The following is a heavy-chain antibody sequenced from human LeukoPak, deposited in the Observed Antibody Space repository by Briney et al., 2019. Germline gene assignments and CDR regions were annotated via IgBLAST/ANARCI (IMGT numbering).Heavy chain of an antibody. D-gene: IGHD1-26*01. CDR2: IKSKTDGGTS. Sequence: PGGSLRLSCATSGLTFTNAWMSWFRQAPGKGQEWVGRIKSKTDGGTSDYAAPVQGRFTISRDDSKNTLYLQMNSLKIEDTAVYYCATDPGEWEPIWGQGTMVTVSS. CDR1: GLTFTNAW. CDR3: ATDPGEWEPI. V-gene: IGHV3-15*01. J-gene: IGHJ3*02.